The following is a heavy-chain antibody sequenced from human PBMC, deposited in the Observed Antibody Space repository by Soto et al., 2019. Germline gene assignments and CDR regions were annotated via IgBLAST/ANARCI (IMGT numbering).Heavy chain of an antibody. V-gene: IGHV3-21*01. CDR1: GFTFSSYS. CDR2: ISSSSSYI. Sequence: PGGSLRLSCAASGFTFSSYSMNWVRQAPGKGLEWVSSISSSSSYIYYADSVKGRFTISRDNAKNSLYLQMNSLRAEDTAVYYCARVRAVAGTGRCLDYWGQGTLATVSS. J-gene: IGHJ4*02. D-gene: IGHD6-19*01. CDR3: ARVRAVAGTGRCLDY.